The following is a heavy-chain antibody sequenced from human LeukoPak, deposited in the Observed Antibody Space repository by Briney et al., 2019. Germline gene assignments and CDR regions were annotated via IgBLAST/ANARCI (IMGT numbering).Heavy chain of an antibody. D-gene: IGHD3-10*01. Sequence: SETLSRTCTVSGGSISSGDYYWSWIRQPPGKGLEWIGYIYYSGSTYYNPSLKSRVTISVDTSKNQFSLKLSSVTAADTAVYYCASGGSLWSWFDPWGQGTLVTVSP. CDR3: ASGGSLWSWFDP. CDR2: IYYSGST. CDR1: GGSISSGDYY. V-gene: IGHV4-30-4*01. J-gene: IGHJ5*02.